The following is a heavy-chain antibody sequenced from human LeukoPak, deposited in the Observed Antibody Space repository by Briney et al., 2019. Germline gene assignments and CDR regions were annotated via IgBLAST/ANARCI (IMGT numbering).Heavy chain of an antibody. CDR3: ARESLSCFDY. CDR1: GFTFSSYG. Sequence: GGSLRLSCAASGFTFSSYGMSWVRQAPGKGLEWVSAISGSGGRTYYADSVKGRFTISRDNAKNSLYLQMNSLRAEDTAVYYCARESLSCFDYWGQGTLVTVSS. D-gene: IGHD5/OR15-5a*01. J-gene: IGHJ4*02. CDR2: ISGSGGRT. V-gene: IGHV3-23*01.